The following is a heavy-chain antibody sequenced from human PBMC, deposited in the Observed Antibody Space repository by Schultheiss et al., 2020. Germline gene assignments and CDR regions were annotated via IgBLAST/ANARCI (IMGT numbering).Heavy chain of an antibody. CDR2: IKQDGSEK. D-gene: IGHD4-17*01. Sequence: GGSLRLSCAAPGFNFSISILNWVRQAPGKGLEWVANIKQDGSEKYYVDSVKGRFTTSRDNAKNSLYLQMNNLRAEDTAVYYCARANGDYDYYGIDVWGQGTTVNVSS. CDR3: ARANGDYDYYGIDV. V-gene: IGHV3-7*01. CDR1: GFNFSISI. J-gene: IGHJ6*02.